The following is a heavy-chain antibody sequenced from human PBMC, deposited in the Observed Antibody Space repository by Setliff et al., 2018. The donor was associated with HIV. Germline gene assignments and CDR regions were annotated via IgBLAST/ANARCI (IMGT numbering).Heavy chain of an antibody. CDR1: EDSVSSNSAA. CDR2: TYYRSKWYN. Sequence: SQTLSLTCVISEDSVSSNSAAWNWIRQSPSRGLEWLGRTYYRSKWYNDYAVSVKSRITINPDTSKNQFSLQLNSVTPEDTAVYYCASSRRLRSSVYYFDYWGQGTLVTVSS. J-gene: IGHJ4*02. V-gene: IGHV6-1*01. D-gene: IGHD5-12*01. CDR3: ASSRRLRSSVYYFDY.